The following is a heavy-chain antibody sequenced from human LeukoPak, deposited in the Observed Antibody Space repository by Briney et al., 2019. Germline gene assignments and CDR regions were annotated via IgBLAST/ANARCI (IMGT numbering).Heavy chain of an antibody. CDR3: ARDAIRAAMVTANWFDP. D-gene: IGHD5-18*01. V-gene: IGHV3-30*04. J-gene: IGHJ5*02. Sequence: GSLRLSCAASGFTFSSYAMHWVRQAPGKGLEWVVVISYDGSNKYYADSVKGRFTISRDNSKNTLYLQMNSLRAEDTAVYYCARDAIRAAMVTANWFDPWGQGTLVTVSS. CDR1: GFTFSSYA. CDR2: ISYDGSNK.